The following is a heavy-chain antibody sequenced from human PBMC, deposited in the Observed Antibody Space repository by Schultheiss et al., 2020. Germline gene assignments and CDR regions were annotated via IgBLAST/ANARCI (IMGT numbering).Heavy chain of an antibody. D-gene: IGHD2-2*01. J-gene: IGHJ4*02. Sequence: SETLSLTCAVYGGSFSGYYWSWIRQPPGKGLEWIGYIYYSGSTYYNPSLKSRVTISVDTSKNQFSLKLSSVTAADTAVYYCARVRYCSSTSCYPEFDYWGQGTLVTVYS. CDR3: ARVRYCSSTSCYPEFDY. CDR1: GGSFSGYY. V-gene: IGHV4-59*08. CDR2: IYYSGST.